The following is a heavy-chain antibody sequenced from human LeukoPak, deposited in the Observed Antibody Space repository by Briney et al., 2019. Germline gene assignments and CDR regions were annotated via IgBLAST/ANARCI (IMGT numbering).Heavy chain of an antibody. CDR3: ARVIRSYSSDDAFDI. Sequence: GGSLRLSCAASGFTFDEYAMDWVRQAPGKGLEWVSGISWNSGSIGYADSVKGRFTISRDNAKNSLYLQMNSLRAEDTAVYYCARVIRSYSSDDAFDIWGQGTMVTVSS. J-gene: IGHJ3*02. CDR2: ISWNSGSI. D-gene: IGHD1-26*01. V-gene: IGHV3-9*01. CDR1: GFTFDEYA.